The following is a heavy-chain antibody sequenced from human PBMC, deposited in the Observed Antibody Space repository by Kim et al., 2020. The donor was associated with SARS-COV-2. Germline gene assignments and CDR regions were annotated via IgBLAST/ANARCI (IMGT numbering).Heavy chain of an antibody. CDR2: ISSTSSFI. CDR1: GFTFSSYS. Sequence: GGSLRLSCAASGFTFSSYSMNWVRQAPGKGLEWVSSISSTSSFIYYTDSVKGRFTISRDNAKNSLYLQMNSLRAEDTAVYYCARYGGTYSSYYTMDVWGQGSPVTVSS. J-gene: IGHJ6*02. D-gene: IGHD3-16*01. V-gene: IGHV3-21*01. CDR3: ARYGGTYSSYYTMDV.